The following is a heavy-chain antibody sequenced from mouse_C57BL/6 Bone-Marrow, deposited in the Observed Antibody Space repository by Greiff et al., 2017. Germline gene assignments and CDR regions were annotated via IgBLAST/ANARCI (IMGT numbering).Heavy chain of an antibody. D-gene: IGHD2-4*01. CDR1: GYTFTNYW. CDR3: ARYYDYDDYTMDY. Sequence: VQLQQPGAELVKPGASVKLSCKASGYTFTNYWMHWVKQRPGQGLEWIGMMHPNGGSPDYNEKFKSAATLSVDKSSRTAYMELSSLTSEDSAVYYCARYYDYDDYTMDYWGQGTSVTVSS. J-gene: IGHJ4*01. CDR2: MHPNGGSP. V-gene: IGHV1-64*01.